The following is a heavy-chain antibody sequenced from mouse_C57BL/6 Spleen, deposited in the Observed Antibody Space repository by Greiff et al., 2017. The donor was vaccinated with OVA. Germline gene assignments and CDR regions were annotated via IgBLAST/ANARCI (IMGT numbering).Heavy chain of an antibody. CDR2: IYPGSGST. CDR3: ARREAATVLDY. D-gene: IGHD1-1*01. Sequence: QVQLQQSGAELVKPGASVKMSCKASGYTFTSYWITWVKQRPGQGLEWIGDIYPGSGSTNYNEKFKSKATLTVDTSSSTAYMQLSSLTSEDSAVYYCARREAATVLDYWGQGTTLTVSS. V-gene: IGHV1-55*01. J-gene: IGHJ2*01. CDR1: GYTFTSYW.